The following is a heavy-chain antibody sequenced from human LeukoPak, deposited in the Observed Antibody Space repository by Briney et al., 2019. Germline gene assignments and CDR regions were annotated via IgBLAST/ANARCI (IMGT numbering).Heavy chain of an antibody. V-gene: IGHV1-69*01. J-gene: IGHJ4*02. CDR1: GGTFSSYA. D-gene: IGHD2-2*01. CDR3: ARGYCSSTSCYLDY. CDR2: IIPIFGTA. Sequence: SVKVSCKASGGTFSSYAISWVRQAPGQGLEWMGEIIPIFGTANYAQKFQGRVTITADESTSTAYMELSSLRSEDTAVYYCARGYCSSTSCYLDYWGQGTLVTVSS.